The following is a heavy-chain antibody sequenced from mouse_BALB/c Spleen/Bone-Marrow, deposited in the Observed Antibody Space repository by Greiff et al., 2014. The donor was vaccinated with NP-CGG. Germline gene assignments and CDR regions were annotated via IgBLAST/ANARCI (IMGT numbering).Heavy chain of an antibody. CDR2: INPGSGGA. V-gene: IGHV1-54*01. D-gene: IGHD3-2*01. CDR3: AGEWTARHVDY. CDR1: GYAFINYL. J-gene: IGHJ2*01. Sequence: QVQLQQSGAELVRPGTSVKVSCKASGYAFINYLIEWVKQRPGQGLEWIGVINPGSGGANYDEKFKGKTTLTAEKSSSTAYMQLISLTSDDAAVYFCAGEWTARHVDYWGQGTTLTVSS.